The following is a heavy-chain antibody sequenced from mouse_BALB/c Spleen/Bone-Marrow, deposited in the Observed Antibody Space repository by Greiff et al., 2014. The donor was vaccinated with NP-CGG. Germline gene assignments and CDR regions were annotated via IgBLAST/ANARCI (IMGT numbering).Heavy chain of an antibody. J-gene: IGHJ2*01. CDR3: ARGNYYDYDYFDY. V-gene: IGHV1-14*01. Sequence: EVNLVESGPELAEPGASVKMSCKASGYTFTSYVMHWVKQKPGQGLEWIGYINPYNDGTTYNEKFKGKATLTSDKSSSTAYMELSSLTSEDSAVYYCARGNYYDYDYFDYWGQGTTLTVSS. D-gene: IGHD2-4*01. CDR2: INPYNDGT. CDR1: GYTFTSYV.